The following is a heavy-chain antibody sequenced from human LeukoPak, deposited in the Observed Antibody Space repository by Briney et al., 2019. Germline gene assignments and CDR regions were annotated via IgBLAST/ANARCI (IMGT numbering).Heavy chain of an antibody. CDR1: GITLSNYG. J-gene: IGHJ4*02. Sequence: GGSLRLSYAVSGITLSNYGMSWVRQAPGKGLEWVAGISDSGGRTNYADSVKGRFTISRDNPKNTLYLQMNSLRAEDTAVYYCARDIVGATTADYWGQGTLVTVSS. V-gene: IGHV3-23*01. CDR2: ISDSGGRT. CDR3: ARDIVGATTADY. D-gene: IGHD1-26*01.